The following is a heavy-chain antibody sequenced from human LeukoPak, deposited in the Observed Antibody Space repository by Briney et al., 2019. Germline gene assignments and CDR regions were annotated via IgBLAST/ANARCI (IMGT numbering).Heavy chain of an antibody. CDR2: IYHSETT. Sequence: PSETLSLTYSVSGGSISSSSDYWGWVRQPPGKGLEWIGSIYHSETTYYNPSLKSRVIISVDTSKNQFSLKLNSVTAADTAVYYCGRPNPDSSGYYGSFDPWGQGILVTVSS. V-gene: IGHV4-39*01. CDR1: GGSISSSSDY. J-gene: IGHJ5*02. D-gene: IGHD3-22*01. CDR3: GRPNPDSSGYYGSFDP.